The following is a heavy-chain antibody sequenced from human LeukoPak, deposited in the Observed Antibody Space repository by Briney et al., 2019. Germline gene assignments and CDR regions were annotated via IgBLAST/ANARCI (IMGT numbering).Heavy chain of an antibody. J-gene: IGHJ4*02. CDR1: GFTFSRYG. CDR3: AKAATGYFDY. D-gene: IGHD6-13*01. CDR2: LSFDGNNT. V-gene: IGHV3-30*18. Sequence: PGRSLSLSCTASGFTFSRYGMHWVRQAPGKGLEWVAVLSFDGNNTYYANSVRGRFTISRDNSKNTLYLQMNSLRPEDTAVYYCAKAATGYFDYWGQGTLVTVSS.